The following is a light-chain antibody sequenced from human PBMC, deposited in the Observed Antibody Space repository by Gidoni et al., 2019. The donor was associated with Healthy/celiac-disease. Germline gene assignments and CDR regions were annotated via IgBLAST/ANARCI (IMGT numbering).Light chain of an antibody. CDR3: QQYYSTPWT. J-gene: IGKJ1*01. CDR2: WAS. V-gene: IGKV4-1*01. Sequence: DIVMTHSPDSLAVSLGERATINCKSSQSVLYSSNNKNYLAWYQQKPGQPPNLLIYWASTRESGVPDRFSGSGSGTDFTLTISSLQAEDVAVYYCQQYYSTPWTFGQXTKVEIK. CDR1: QSVLYSSNNKNY.